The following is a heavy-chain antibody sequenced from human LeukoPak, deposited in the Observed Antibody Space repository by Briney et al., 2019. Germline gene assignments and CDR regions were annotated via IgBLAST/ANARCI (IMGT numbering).Heavy chain of an antibody. V-gene: IGHV3-33*06. D-gene: IGHD3-22*01. CDR1: GFTFSSYG. CDR3: AKELYYYDSSGYFYY. Sequence: GRSLRLSCAASGFTFSSYGMHWVRQAPGKGLEWVAVIWYDGSNKYYADSVKGRFTISRDNSKNTLYLQMNSLRAEDTAVYYCAKELYYYDSSGYFYYWGQGTLVTVSP. CDR2: IWYDGSNK. J-gene: IGHJ4*02.